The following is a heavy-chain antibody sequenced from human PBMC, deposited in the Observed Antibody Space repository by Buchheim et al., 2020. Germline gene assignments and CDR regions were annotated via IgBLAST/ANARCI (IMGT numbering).Heavy chain of an antibody. CDR1: GFSLSSSGMC. CDR3: ARSIYDSFSSGLDV. CDR2: IDWDDDK. J-gene: IGHJ6*02. V-gene: IGHV2-70*17. Sequence: QVSLRESGPALVKPTQTLTLTCTFSGFSLSSSGMCVSWIRQPPGQALEWLARIDWDDDKFYSTSLKTRLTISKDTSKNQVVLTMTNMDPVDTATYYCARSIYDSFSSGLDVWGQGTT. D-gene: IGHD6-6*01.